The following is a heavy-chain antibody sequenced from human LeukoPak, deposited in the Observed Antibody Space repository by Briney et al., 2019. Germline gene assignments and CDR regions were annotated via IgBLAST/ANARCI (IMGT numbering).Heavy chain of an antibody. CDR1: GYTFTTYW. CDR3: VRAPRDSNTMLDY. CDR2: INPNDGST. V-gene: IGHV1-46*01. D-gene: IGHD6-13*01. Sequence: ASVKVSCTASGYTFTTYWIQWVRQAPGQGLEWVALINPNDGSTTYAHKFQGRVTMTRDTSTSTVYMDLSRLTSEDTAVYYCVRAPRDSNTMLDYWGQGTLVTVSS. J-gene: IGHJ4*02.